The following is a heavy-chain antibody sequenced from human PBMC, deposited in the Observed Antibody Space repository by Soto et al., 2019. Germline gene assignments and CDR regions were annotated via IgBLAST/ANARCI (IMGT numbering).Heavy chain of an antibody. Sequence: EVQLLESGGGLVQPRGSLRLSCAASGFTFSNFPMSWVRQAPGKGLEWVSVISAINTGTYYADSVKGRFTISRDNSKNTLYLQMNSLRAEDTAIYFCARREAVAGANDYWGQGTLVTVSS. CDR1: GFTFSNFP. J-gene: IGHJ4*02. D-gene: IGHD6-19*01. CDR3: ARREAVAGANDY. V-gene: IGHV3-23*01. CDR2: ISAINTGT.